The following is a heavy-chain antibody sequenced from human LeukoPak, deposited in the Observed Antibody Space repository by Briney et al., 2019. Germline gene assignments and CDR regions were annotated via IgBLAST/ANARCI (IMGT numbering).Heavy chain of an antibody. CDR1: GFTFSSYS. J-gene: IGHJ4*02. D-gene: IGHD1-14*01. V-gene: IGHV3-48*01. CDR3: ARDSTGGFDY. CDR2: ISSSSSTI. Sequence: GGSLRLPCAASGFTFSSYSMNWVRQAPGKGLEWVSYISSSSSTIYYADSVKGRFTISRDNAKNSLYLQMNSLRAEDTAVYYCARDSTGGFDYWGQGTLVTVSS.